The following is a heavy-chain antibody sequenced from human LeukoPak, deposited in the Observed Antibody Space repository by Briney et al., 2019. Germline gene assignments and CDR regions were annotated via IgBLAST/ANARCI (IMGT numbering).Heavy chain of an antibody. CDR3: ARGGSGSGYLYYFDS. J-gene: IGHJ4*02. Sequence: ASVKVSCKASGDSFSDYCIHWVRQAPGQGLEWMGRINSNSGGTSYAQNFPGRATMTLAPSISTAYMEVRGLTSDDTAVYYCARGGSGSGYLYYFDSWGQGTLVSVSS. V-gene: IGHV1-2*06. CDR1: GDSFSDYC. D-gene: IGHD3-10*01. CDR2: INSNSGGT.